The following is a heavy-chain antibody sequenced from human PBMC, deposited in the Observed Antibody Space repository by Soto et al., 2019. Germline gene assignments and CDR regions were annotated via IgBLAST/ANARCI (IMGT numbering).Heavy chain of an antibody. V-gene: IGHV5-51*01. Sequence: HGESLKISCKASGYSFNRYWIGWVRQMPGQGLEWMGVIFPDDSDIRHSPAFRGQVTISADKSINTVYLQYTGLKASDTATYYCARRISWYYFDSWGQGTPVTVS. D-gene: IGHD1-1*01. CDR2: IFPDDSDI. J-gene: IGHJ4*02. CDR1: GYSFNRYW. CDR3: ARRISWYYFDS.